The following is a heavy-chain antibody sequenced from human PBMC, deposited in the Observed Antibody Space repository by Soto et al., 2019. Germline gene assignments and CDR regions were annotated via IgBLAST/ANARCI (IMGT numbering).Heavy chain of an antibody. CDR3: ARLAGYCSGTSCYGYYGMDV. J-gene: IGHJ6*02. CDR1: DGSISSTNYY. CDR2: IHYSGRT. Sequence: SETLSLTCTVSDGSISSTNYYWGWIRQPPGKGLEWIGSIHYSGRTYYSPSLESRVTISVDTSKNQFSLKVSSVTAADTAVFYCARLAGYCSGTSCYGYYGMDVWGQGTTVTVSS. V-gene: IGHV4-39*01. D-gene: IGHD2-2*01.